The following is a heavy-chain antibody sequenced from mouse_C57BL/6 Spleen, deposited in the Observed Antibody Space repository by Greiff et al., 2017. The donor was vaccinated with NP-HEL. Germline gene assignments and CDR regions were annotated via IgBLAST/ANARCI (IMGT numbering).Heavy chain of an antibody. J-gene: IGHJ2*01. D-gene: IGHD1-1*01. CDR3: AGFYYYGSSHFDY. V-gene: IGHV14-1*01. CDR2: IDPEDGDT. CDR1: GFNIKDYY. Sequence: VQLQQSGAELVRPGASVKLSCTASGFNIKDYYMHWVKQRPEQGLEWIGRIDPEDGDTEYAPKFQGKATMTADTSSNTAYLQLSSLTSEDTSVYSCAGFYYYGSSHFDYWGQGTTLTVSS.